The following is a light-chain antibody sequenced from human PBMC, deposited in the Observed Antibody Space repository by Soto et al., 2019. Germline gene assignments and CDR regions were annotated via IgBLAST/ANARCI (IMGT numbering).Light chain of an antibody. J-gene: IGKJ3*01. CDR2: GIS. Sequence: DIQMTQSPSSLSASVGDSVTITCRASQSISRYLNWYQHKPGKAPKLLIYGISTLQSGVPSSFSGSGSGTDFTLTISSLQPEDFATYYCQQSHSAPWTFGPGTKVDIK. CDR1: QSISRY. V-gene: IGKV1-39*01. CDR3: QQSHSAPWT.